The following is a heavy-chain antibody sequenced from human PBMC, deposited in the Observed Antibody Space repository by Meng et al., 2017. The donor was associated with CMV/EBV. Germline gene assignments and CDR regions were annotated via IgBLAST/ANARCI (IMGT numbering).Heavy chain of an antibody. CDR1: GGAVSSGDYY. Sequence: LQESGPGPVKPSQTLSLTCTVSGGAVSSGDYYWSWIRQPPGKGLEWIGYIYYSGSTYYNPSLKSRVTISVDTSKNQFSLKLSSVTAADTAVYYCARVTSRVAGAFDYWGQGTLVTVSS. CDR3: ARVTSRVAGAFDY. CDR2: IYYSGST. V-gene: IGHV4-30-4*08. J-gene: IGHJ4*02. D-gene: IGHD1-14*01.